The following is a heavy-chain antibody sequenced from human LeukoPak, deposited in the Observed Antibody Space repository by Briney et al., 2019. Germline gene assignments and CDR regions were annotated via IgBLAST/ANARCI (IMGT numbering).Heavy chain of an antibody. CDR2: IHYSGST. Sequence: SETLSLTCTVSGGSITNYYWTWIRQPPGKGLEWIGYIHYSGSTNYNPSLKSRVTISVDTSKNQFSLKLSSVAAADTAVYYCARASITYYYYYYMGVWGKGTTVTVSS. CDR3: ARASITYYYYYYMGV. J-gene: IGHJ6*03. CDR1: GGSITNYY. D-gene: IGHD1-14*01. V-gene: IGHV4-59*01.